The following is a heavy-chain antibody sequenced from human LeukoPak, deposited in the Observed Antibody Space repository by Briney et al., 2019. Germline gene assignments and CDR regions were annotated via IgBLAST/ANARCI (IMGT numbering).Heavy chain of an antibody. Sequence: ASVKVSCKASKYTFTTYYMHWVRQAPGQGLEWMGIINPSGGSTSYTQKFQGRVTMTRDTSTSTVYMELSSLRSEDTAVYYCARRRGSGDYGGFDYSGQGTLVTVSS. CDR2: INPSGGST. V-gene: IGHV1-46*01. J-gene: IGHJ4*02. CDR1: KYTFTTYY. D-gene: IGHD4-17*01. CDR3: ARRRGSGDYGGFDY.